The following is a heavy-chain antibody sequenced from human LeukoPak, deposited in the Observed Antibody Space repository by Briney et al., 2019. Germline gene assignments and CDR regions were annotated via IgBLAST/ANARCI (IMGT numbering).Heavy chain of an antibody. D-gene: IGHD6-19*01. Sequence: GRSLRLSCAASGFTFSSYAMHWVRHAPGKGLEWVAVISYDGSNKYYADSVKGRFTISRDNSKNTLYLQMNSLRAEDTAVYYCARDSGEGSGWHTYPSYWGQGTLVTVSS. J-gene: IGHJ4*02. CDR3: ARDSGEGSGWHTYPSY. V-gene: IGHV3-30*07. CDR2: ISYDGSNK. CDR1: GFTFSSYA.